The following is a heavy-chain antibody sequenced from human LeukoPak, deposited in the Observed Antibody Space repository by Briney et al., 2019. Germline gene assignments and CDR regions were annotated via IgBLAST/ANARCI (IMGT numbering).Heavy chain of an antibody. CDR1: GFTFRSYW. D-gene: IGHD1-26*01. J-gene: IGHJ4*02. CDR2: LSGSGGTT. V-gene: IGHV3-23*01. CDR3: AKDRVGAMLYFDY. Sequence: GSLRLSCGASGFTFRSYWMHWVRQAPGKGLEWVSGLSGSGGTTYYVDSVKGRFTISRDNSKSTLYLQMNSLRAEDTAVYYCAKDRVGAMLYFDYWGQGTLVTVSS.